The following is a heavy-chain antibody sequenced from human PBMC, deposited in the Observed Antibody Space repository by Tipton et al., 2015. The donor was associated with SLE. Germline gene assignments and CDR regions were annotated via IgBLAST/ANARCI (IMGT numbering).Heavy chain of an antibody. J-gene: IGHJ4*02. V-gene: IGHV3-9*01. CDR3: AREGYSSTWYPY. CDR2: ISWNGGSA. D-gene: IGHD6-13*01. CDR1: GFIYDDYA. Sequence: SLRLSCAASGFIYDDYAMHWVRQAPGKGLEWVSGISWNGGSAVYANSVKGRFTISRDNAKNSLYLQMNSLRVEDTAVYYCAREGYSSTWYPYWGQGTLVTVSS.